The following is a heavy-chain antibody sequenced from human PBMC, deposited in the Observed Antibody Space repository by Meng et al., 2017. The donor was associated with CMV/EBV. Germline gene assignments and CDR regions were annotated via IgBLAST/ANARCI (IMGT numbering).Heavy chain of an antibody. CDR1: GYTFTSYG. CDR2: VNSNNDAT. V-gene: IGHV1-18*01. J-gene: IGHJ4*02. D-gene: IGHD6-19*01. CDR3: VRSSGWSLFDY. Sequence: VQLVQSGAEVKKPGASVKVSCKASGYTFTSYGSSWVRQAPGQGLGGMGWVNSNNDATNYARKFQGRVSMNRDTSISTAHMELSRLMSDDTAVYYCVRSSGWSLFDYWGQGTLVTVSS.